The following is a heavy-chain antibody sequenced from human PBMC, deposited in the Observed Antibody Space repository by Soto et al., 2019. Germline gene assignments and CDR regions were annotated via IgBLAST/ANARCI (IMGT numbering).Heavy chain of an antibody. D-gene: IGHD2-8*01. CDR2: INHSGST. V-gene: IGHV4-34*01. J-gene: IGHJ5*02. Sequence: QVQLQQWGAGLLKPSETLSLTCAVYGGSFSGYYWSWIRQPPGKGLEWIGEINHSGSTNYNPSLKSRVTMSVDTSKNQFSLKLSSVTAADTAVYYCARALRSVLMVYAIRGWFDPWGQGTLVTVSS. CDR1: GGSFSGYY. CDR3: ARALRSVLMVYAIRGWFDP.